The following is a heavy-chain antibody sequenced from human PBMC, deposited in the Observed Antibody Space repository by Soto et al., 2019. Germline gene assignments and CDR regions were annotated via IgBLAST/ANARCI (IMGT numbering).Heavy chain of an antibody. D-gene: IGHD2-15*01. Sequence: SETLSPTCAVYGGSFSGYYWSWIRQPPGKGLEGFGEINHSGSTNYNPSLKSRVTISVDTSKNQFSLKLSSVTAADTAVYYCARGRGMVVVVAATRRHYYMDVWGKGTTVTVSS. J-gene: IGHJ6*03. V-gene: IGHV4-34*01. CDR3: ARGRGMVVVVAATRRHYYMDV. CDR1: GGSFSGYY. CDR2: INHSGST.